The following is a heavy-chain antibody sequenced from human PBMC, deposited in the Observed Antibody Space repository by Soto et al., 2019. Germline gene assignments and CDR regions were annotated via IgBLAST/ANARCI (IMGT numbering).Heavy chain of an antibody. D-gene: IGHD2-21*02. CDR3: AREETAWPLAYGLDV. J-gene: IGHJ6*02. CDR2: ISTRSDI. V-gene: IGHV3-21*01. Sequence: PGGSLRLSCAASGFTFSGYSMNWVRQAPGKGLEWVASISTRSDIYYADSVKGRFTISRDNAKKSVSLQMNSLRAEDTAVYYCAREETAWPLAYGLDVWGQGTTVTVSS. CDR1: GFTFSGYS.